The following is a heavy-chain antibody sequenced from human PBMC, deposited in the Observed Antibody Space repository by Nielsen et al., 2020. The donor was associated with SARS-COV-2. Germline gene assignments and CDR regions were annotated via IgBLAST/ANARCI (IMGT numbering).Heavy chain of an antibody. D-gene: IGHD3-10*01. CDR1: GFTFSSYG. CDR2: ISYDGSNK. CDR3: AKDHALWFGELFMDY. Sequence: GGSLRLSCAASGFTFSSYGMHWVRQAPGKGLEWVAVISYDGSNKYYADSVKGRFSISRDNSKNTLFLQMNSLRPEDTAVYYCAKDHALWFGELFMDYWGQGTLVTVSS. V-gene: IGHV3-30*18. J-gene: IGHJ4*02.